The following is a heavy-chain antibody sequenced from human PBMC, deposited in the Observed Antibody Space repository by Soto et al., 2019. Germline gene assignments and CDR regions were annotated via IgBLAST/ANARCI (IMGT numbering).Heavy chain of an antibody. CDR2: ISGNGNSA. V-gene: IGHV3-23*01. CDR3: AKGKANTVFGVNTLFDY. Sequence: GGSLRLSCAASRFTFSSYAMSWVRQAPGKGLEWVPTISGNGNSAYYPDSVKGRFTISRDNSRNILHLQMNGLRAEDTAVYYCAKGKANTVFGVNTLFDYWGQGTLVTVSS. D-gene: IGHD3-3*01. J-gene: IGHJ4*02. CDR1: RFTFSSYA.